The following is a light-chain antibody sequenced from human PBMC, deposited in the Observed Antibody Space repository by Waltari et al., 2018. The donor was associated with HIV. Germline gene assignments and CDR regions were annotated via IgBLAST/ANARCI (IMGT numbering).Light chain of an antibody. CDR3: QSYDSSLSGYV. CDR1: SSNIGAGYD. CDR2: GNT. V-gene: IGLV1-40*01. Sequence: QSVLTQPPSVSGAPGQRVPISCTGSSSNIGAGYDVHWYQQLPGTAPKLLIYGNTNRPSGVPDRFSGSKSGTSASLAITGLLVEDEADYYCQSYDSSLSGYVFGTGTKVTVL. J-gene: IGLJ1*01.